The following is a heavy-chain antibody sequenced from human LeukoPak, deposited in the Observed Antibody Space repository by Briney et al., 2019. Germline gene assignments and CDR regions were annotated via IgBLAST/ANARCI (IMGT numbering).Heavy chain of an antibody. D-gene: IGHD3-22*01. V-gene: IGHV1-46*01. CDR3: ARDEGSGYYYGY. CDR1: GFTFTNYN. CDR2: INPSGGST. Sequence: ASVKVSCKASGFTFTNYNLHWVRQAPGQRLEWMGIINPSGGSTNYAQNFQGRVTMTRDMSTSTVYMELSSLRSEDTAVYYCARDEGSGYYYGYWGQGTLVTVSS. J-gene: IGHJ4*02.